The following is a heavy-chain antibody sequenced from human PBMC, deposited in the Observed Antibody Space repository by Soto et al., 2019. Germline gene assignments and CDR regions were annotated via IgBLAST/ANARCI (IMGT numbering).Heavy chain of an antibody. CDR3: ARDDSFYGEPGYGMNV. J-gene: IGHJ6*02. CDR1: GATISSGGFY. Sequence: QVQLQESGPGLVEASQTLSLTCTVSGATISSGGFYWSWIRQRPGKGLEWIVHIYYAGSTYYKPSLNSRVTISVDMSRNQSSLRLRSVTAADTAKYFCARDDSFYGEPGYGMNVWGQGTTVTVSS. V-gene: IGHV4-31*03. D-gene: IGHD4-17*01. CDR2: IYYAGST.